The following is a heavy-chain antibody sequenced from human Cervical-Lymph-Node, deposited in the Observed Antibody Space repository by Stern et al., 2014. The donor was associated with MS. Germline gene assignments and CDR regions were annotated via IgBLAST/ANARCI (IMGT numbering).Heavy chain of an antibody. CDR3: ARRVLVAMGGYPKTLDV. CDR1: GFTFSRYW. V-gene: IGHV3-7*01. D-gene: IGHD2-2*01. Sequence: VQLVESGGVLVQPGGSLKLSCAASGFTFSRYWMTWVRQAPGQGLEWAANIKEDGSEQYYEDSVKGRFTMSRDNAKNSLYLQMNSLRAEDTAVYYCARRVLVAMGGYPKTLDVWGRGTTVTVSS. J-gene: IGHJ6*02. CDR2: IKEDGSEQ.